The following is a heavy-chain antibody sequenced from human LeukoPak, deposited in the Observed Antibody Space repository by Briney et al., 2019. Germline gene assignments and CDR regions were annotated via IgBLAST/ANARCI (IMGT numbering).Heavy chain of an antibody. D-gene: IGHD4-23*01. V-gene: IGHV3-48*03. CDR1: GFTFSSYE. CDR2: ISSSGTTI. CDR3: ARVRDPYGGNVAADY. J-gene: IGHJ4*02. Sequence: PGGSLRLSCAASGFTFSSYEMNWVRQAPGKGLEWVSYISSSGTTIFYADSVKGRFTISRDNTKNSLYLQMNSLRAEDAAVYYCARVRDPYGGNVAADYWGQGTLVTVSS.